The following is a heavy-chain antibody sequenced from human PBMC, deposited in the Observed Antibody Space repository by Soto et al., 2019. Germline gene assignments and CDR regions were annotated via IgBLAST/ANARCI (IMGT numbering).Heavy chain of an antibody. J-gene: IGHJ4*02. CDR2: SSGSGGDT. CDR1: GFAFSSYG. Sequence: EVQLLASGGDLVQPGGSLRLACAASGFAFSSYGMSWVRQAPGKGPEWVSASSGSGGDTYYADSVRGRFTISRDNSNDTLFLQMYSLRAEDTAIYSWAKDTYYDGSVAGHWGQGTLVTFS. D-gene: IGHD3-22*01. V-gene: IGHV3-23*01. CDR3: AKDTYYDGSVAGH.